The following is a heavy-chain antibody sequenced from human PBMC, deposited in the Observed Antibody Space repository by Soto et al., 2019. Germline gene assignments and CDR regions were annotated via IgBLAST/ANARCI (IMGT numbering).Heavy chain of an antibody. CDR3: ANAWTTLTTVFDR. Sequence: GVSLRLSCVASGFPFRNYAMHWVRQAPGKGLGWVAVISSDGSEKYYLDSVRDRFTISRDNSKNTLYLQMNNLRPEDTAMYYGANAWTTLTTVFDRWGQGAMVTVAS. J-gene: IGHJ4*02. D-gene: IGHD4-17*01. V-gene: IGHV3-30*18. CDR1: GFPFRNYA. CDR2: ISSDGSEK.